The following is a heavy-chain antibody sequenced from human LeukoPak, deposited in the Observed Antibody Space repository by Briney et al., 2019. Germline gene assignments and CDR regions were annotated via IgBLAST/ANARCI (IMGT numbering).Heavy chain of an antibody. CDR1: GFTFSSYA. V-gene: IGHV3-30-3*01. Sequence: GGSLRLSCAASGFTFSSYAMHWVRQAPGKGLEWVAVISYDGSNKYYADSVKGRFTISRDNSKNTLYLQMNSLRAVDTAVYYCARATGIAAAGTFDYWGQGTLVTVSS. D-gene: IGHD6-13*01. CDR3: ARATGIAAAGTFDY. J-gene: IGHJ4*02. CDR2: ISYDGSNK.